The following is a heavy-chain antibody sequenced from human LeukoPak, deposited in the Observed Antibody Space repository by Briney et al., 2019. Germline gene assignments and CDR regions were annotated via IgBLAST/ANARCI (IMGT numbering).Heavy chain of an antibody. CDR2: IFYSGST. V-gene: IGHV4-39*07. J-gene: IGHJ4*02. CDR3: ARSFNGDLDY. Sequence: SETLSLTCTVSGGSISSSSYYWGWIRQPPGKGLEWIGNIFYSGSTYYNPSLKSRVTISVDTSKNQFSLHLTSVTPEDTAVYYCARSFNGDLDYWGQGTLVTVSS. D-gene: IGHD3-10*01. CDR1: GGSISSSSYY.